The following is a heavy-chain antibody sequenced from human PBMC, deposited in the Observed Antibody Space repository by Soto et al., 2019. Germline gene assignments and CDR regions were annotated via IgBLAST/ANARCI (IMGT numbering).Heavy chain of an antibody. V-gene: IGHV1-69*13. Sequence: RASVKVSCKASGGTFSSYAISWVRQAPGQGLEWMGGIIPIFGTANYAQKYQGRVTITADESTSTAYMELSSLRSEDTAVYYCARTLVGATVTGDYWGQGTLVTVSS. D-gene: IGHD1-26*01. CDR1: GGTFSSYA. J-gene: IGHJ4*02. CDR2: IIPIFGTA. CDR3: ARTLVGATVTGDY.